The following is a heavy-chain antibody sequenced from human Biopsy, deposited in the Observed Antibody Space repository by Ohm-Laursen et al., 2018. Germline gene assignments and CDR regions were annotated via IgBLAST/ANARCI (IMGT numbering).Heavy chain of an antibody. CDR1: GGSFNGYF. D-gene: IGHD1-26*01. V-gene: IGHV4-34*01. CDR2: ITQSGST. Sequence: GTLSLTCAVYGGSFNGYFWSWIRQPPGKGLEWIGDITQSGSTNYSPSLESRVTMSVDTSKNQFSLNLRSVTAADTAVYYCARVGVGAPSIDYFDSWGQGALVTVSS. CDR3: ARVGVGAPSIDYFDS. J-gene: IGHJ4*02.